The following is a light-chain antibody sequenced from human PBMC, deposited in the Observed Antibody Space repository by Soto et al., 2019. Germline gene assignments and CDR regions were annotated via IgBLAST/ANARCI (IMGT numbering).Light chain of an antibody. CDR1: QSVSSNF. CDR3: QQYDSSPRT. CDR2: DGS. J-gene: IGKJ1*01. V-gene: IGKV3-20*01. Sequence: EIVLTQSPGTLSLSPGERATLSCRASQSVSSNFLAWYQQKPGQAPRLLIYDGSNRATGIPDRFSGSGSGTDFTLTISRLEPEDFAVYYCQQYDSSPRTFGQGTKLDIK.